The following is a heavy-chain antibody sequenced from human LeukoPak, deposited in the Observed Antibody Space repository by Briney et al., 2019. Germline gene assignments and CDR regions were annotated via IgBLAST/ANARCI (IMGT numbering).Heavy chain of an antibody. CDR3: AREPDYGDYAVDY. CDR2: ISSNGGST. Sequence: GGSLRLSCAASGFTFSSYAMHWVRQAPGKGLEYVSAISSNGGSTYYANSVKGRFTISRDNPKNTLYLQMGSLRAEDMAVYYCAREPDYGDYAVDYWGQGTLVTVSS. D-gene: IGHD4-17*01. CDR1: GFTFSSYA. V-gene: IGHV3-64*01. J-gene: IGHJ4*02.